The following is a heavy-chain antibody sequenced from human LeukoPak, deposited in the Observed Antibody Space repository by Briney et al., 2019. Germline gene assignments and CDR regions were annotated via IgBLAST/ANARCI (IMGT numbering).Heavy chain of an antibody. D-gene: IGHD5-12*01. V-gene: IGHV4-4*09. CDR3: ARIPLGYSGAYYFDY. CDR2: ISSSGSV. CDR1: RGSNSGSIRSYY. J-gene: IGHJ4*02. Sequence: PSETLSLTCTVPRGSNSGSIRSYYWSWLRQPPGKGLEWIGYISSSGSVNDNPSLRSRVTISVDTSKNQFFLSLSFVSAADTAVYYCARIPLGYSGAYYFDYWGQGTLVTVSP.